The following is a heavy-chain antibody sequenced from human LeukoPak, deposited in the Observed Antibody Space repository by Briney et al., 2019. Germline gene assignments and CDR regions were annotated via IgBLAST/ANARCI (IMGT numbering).Heavy chain of an antibody. Sequence: GGSLRLSCAASGFTFSSYAMSWVRQAPRKGLEWVSAISGSGGSTYYADSVKGRFTISRDNSKNTLYLQMNSLRAEDTAVYYCAEGTYYDILTGYYPGKYYYGMDVWGQGTTVTVSS. CDR3: AEGTYYDILTGYYPGKYYYGMDV. V-gene: IGHV3-23*01. J-gene: IGHJ6*02. CDR2: ISGSGGST. CDR1: GFTFSSYA. D-gene: IGHD3-9*01.